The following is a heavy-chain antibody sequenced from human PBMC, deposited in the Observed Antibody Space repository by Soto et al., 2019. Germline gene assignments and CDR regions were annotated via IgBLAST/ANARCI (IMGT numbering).Heavy chain of an antibody. V-gene: IGHV4-31*03. CDR2: IYYSGTT. J-gene: IGHJ5*02. Sequence: PSETLSLTCTVSGGSISSGGHHWSWIRQHPAKGLEWIGHIYYSGTTYYNPSLKSRATISAEPSENQLSLKLISVTAADTAVYFCARLMATSRFDPWGQGTPVSVSA. CDR3: ARLMATSRFDP. CDR1: GGSISSGGHH.